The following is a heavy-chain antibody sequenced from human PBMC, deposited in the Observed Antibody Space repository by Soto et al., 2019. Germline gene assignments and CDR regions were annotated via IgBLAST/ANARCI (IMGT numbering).Heavy chain of an antibody. CDR2: MSRDGGVT. CDR3: AKIDKFNPQSSGWANRFDY. Sequence: EVQLLESGGGLVQPGGSLRLSCAASGFTFSNYGMTWVRQAPGKGLEWVSCMSRDGGVTDYTDSVKGRFTISRDISKNTLYLQMNSLRAEDTAVYYCAKIDKFNPQSSGWANRFDYWGQGTLVTVSS. J-gene: IGHJ4*02. V-gene: IGHV3-23*01. D-gene: IGHD6-19*01. CDR1: GFTFSNYG.